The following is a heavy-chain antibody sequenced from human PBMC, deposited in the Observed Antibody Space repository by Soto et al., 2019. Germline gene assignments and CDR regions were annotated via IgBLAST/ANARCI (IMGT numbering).Heavy chain of an antibody. CDR2: VWYDGGNK. J-gene: IGHJ6*02. V-gene: IGHV3-33*01. D-gene: IGHD5-12*01. CDR3: VRAAGYSGNDYVYYYGMDV. Sequence: QVQLVESGGGVVQPGRSLRLSCAASGFTFRNYGMHWVRQAPAKGLEWVALVWYDGGNKNYVDSVKGRFTISRDNSKNTLYLQINSLRDEDTAVYYCVRAAGYSGNDYVYYYGMDVWGQGTTVTVSS. CDR1: GFTFRNYG.